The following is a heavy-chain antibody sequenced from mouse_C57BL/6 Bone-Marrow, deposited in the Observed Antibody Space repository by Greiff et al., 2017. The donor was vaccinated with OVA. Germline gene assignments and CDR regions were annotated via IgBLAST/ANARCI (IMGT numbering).Heavy chain of an antibody. J-gene: IGHJ4*01. CDR1: GYTFTDYY. CDR2: INPYNGGT. V-gene: IGHV1-19*01. Sequence: VQLQQSGPVLVKPGASVKMSCKASGYTFTDYYMNWVKQSHGKSLEWIGVINPYNGGTSYNQKFKGKATLTVDKSSSTAYMELNSLTSEDSAVDYCASYGNSYGAMDYWGQGTTVTVSS. CDR3: ASYGNSYGAMDY. D-gene: IGHD1-1*01.